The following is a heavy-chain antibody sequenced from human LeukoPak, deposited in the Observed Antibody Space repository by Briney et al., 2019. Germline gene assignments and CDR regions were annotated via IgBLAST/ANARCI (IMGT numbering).Heavy chain of an antibody. J-gene: IGHJ4*02. V-gene: IGHV3-7*01. CDR1: GFTFSDHW. CDR2: IKEDGSGK. Sequence: PGGSLRLSCAASGFTFSDHWMTWVRQAPGKRLEWVANIKEDGSGKYYADSVKGRFTVSRDNAKNSLSLQMNSLGAEDTAVYYCASLATYYFDYWGQGTLVTVSS. CDR3: ASLATYYFDY. D-gene: IGHD2-15*01.